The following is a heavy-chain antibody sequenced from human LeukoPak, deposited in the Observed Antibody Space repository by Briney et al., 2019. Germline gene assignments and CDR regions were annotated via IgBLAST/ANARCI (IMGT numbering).Heavy chain of an antibody. J-gene: IGHJ4*02. CDR1: GFTFSSYW. D-gene: IGHD3-10*01. CDR2: IKQDGGDK. Sequence: PGGSLRLSCAASGFTFSSYWMSWVRQAPGKGLEWVANIKQDGGDKYYVDAVKGRFTISRDSAKNLLSLQMNSLRAEDTAVYYCARSGSGSYSTFFDYWGQGTLVTVSS. V-gene: IGHV3-7*01. CDR3: ARSGSGSYSTFFDY.